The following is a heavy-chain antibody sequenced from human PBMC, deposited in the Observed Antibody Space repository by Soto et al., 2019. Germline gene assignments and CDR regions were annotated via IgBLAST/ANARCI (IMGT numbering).Heavy chain of an antibody. CDR1: GYSFTSYW. Sequence: XESLKISCKGSGYSFTSYWIGWVRQMPGKGLEWMGIIYPGDSDTRYSPSFQGQVTISADKSISTAYLQWSSLKASDTAMYYCARTEYYYGSGSYYNNWFDPWGQGTLVTVSS. CDR2: IYPGDSDT. V-gene: IGHV5-51*01. D-gene: IGHD3-10*01. J-gene: IGHJ5*02. CDR3: ARTEYYYGSGSYYNNWFDP.